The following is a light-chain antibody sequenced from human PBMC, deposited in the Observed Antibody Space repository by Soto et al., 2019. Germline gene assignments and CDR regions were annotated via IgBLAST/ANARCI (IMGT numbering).Light chain of an antibody. CDR3: SSFTSASTPLV. CDR1: GSDVGGYNY. J-gene: IGLJ2*01. V-gene: IGLV2-14*01. Sequence: QSVLTQPASVSGSPGQSITISCTGTGSDVGGYNYVSWYQQHPGKAPKVMIYDVSNRPSGVSNRFSGSKSGNTASLTISGLPAEDGADYYCSSFTSASTPLVFGGGTKVTVL. CDR2: DVS.